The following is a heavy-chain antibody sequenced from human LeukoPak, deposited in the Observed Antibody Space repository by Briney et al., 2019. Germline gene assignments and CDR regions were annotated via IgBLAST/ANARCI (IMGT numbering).Heavy chain of an antibody. CDR2: ISSSGSTI. V-gene: IGHV3-11*04. D-gene: IGHD3-10*01. Sequence: TGGSLRLSCAASGFTFSDYYISWIRQAPGKGLEWVSYISSSGSTIYYADSVKGRFTISRDNAKNSLYLQMNSLRAEDTAVYYCAKDYYGPGSLAPFDPWGQGTPVTVSS. CDR1: GFTFSDYY. CDR3: AKDYYGPGSLAPFDP. J-gene: IGHJ5*02.